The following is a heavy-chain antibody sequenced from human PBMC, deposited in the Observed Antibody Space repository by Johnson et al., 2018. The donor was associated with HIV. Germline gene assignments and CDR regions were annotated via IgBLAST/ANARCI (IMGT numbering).Heavy chain of an antibody. Sequence: VQLVESGGGLVQPGGSLRLSCAASGFTVSSNYMSWVRQAPGKGLEWVSVIYSGGSTYYADSVKGRFTISRDNSKNTLYLQMNSLRAEDTAVYYCARELGDILTGLAFDIWGQGTLVTVSS. CDR3: ARELGDILTGLAFDI. D-gene: IGHD3-9*01. V-gene: IGHV3-66*01. J-gene: IGHJ3*02. CDR2: IYSGGST. CDR1: GFTVSSNY.